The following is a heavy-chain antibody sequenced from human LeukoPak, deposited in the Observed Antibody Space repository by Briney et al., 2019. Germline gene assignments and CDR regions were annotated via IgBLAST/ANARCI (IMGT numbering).Heavy chain of an antibody. CDR2: ISTSGSTI. J-gene: IGHJ4*02. CDR1: GGSISSYY. Sequence: LSLTCTVSGGSISSYYWSWIRQPPGKGLEWVSYISTSGSTIYYADSVKGRFTVSRDNDKNPLYLQMNSLRAEDTADYYCARDPGYCSSTSCYKFFDYWGQGTLVTVSS. D-gene: IGHD2-2*02. V-gene: IGHV3-11*04. CDR3: ARDPGYCSSTSCYKFFDY.